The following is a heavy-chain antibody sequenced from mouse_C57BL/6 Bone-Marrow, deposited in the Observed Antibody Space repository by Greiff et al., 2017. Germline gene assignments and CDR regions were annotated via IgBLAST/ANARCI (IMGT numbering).Heavy chain of an antibody. CDR1: GYTFTDYN. CDR3: ASSGYWFAY. CDR2: INPNNGGT. D-gene: IGHD3-2*02. J-gene: IGHJ3*01. Sequence: VQLKESGPELVKPGASVKISCKASGYTFTDYNMDWVKQSHGKSLEWIGDINPNNGGTIYNQKFKGKATLTVDKSSSTAYMELRSLTSEDTAVYYCASSGYWFAYWGQGTLVTVSA. V-gene: IGHV1-18*01.